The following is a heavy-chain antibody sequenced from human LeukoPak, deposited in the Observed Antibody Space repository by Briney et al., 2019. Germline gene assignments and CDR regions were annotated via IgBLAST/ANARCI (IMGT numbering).Heavy chain of an antibody. CDR3: ATAVVTPGAFDY. D-gene: IGHD4-23*01. V-gene: IGHV1-24*01. Sequence: ASVKVSCKVSGYTLTELSMHWVRQAPGKGLEWMGGFDPEDGETIYAQKFQGRVTMTEDTSTDTAYMELSSLRSEDTAVYYCATAVVTPGAFDYWGQGTLVTVSS. CDR1: GYTLTELS. CDR2: FDPEDGET. J-gene: IGHJ4*02.